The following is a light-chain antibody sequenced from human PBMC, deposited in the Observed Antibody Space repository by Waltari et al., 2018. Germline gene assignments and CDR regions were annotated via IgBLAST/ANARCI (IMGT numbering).Light chain of an antibody. CDR1: QDIKNY. Sequence: DIQMTQSPSSLSASAGDRITITCRASQDIKNYLSWYQQRPGGPPKRLIYATSDLENGVPSRFNGGGSGTEFTLTISGLQPEDFATYYCFQYDTRPLTFGGGTRVEIK. J-gene: IGKJ4*01. V-gene: IGKV1-17*01. CDR3: FQYDTRPLT. CDR2: ATS.